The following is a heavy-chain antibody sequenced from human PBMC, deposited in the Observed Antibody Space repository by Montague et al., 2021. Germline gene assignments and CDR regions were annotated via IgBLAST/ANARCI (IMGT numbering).Heavy chain of an antibody. CDR3: AHTPHVIPFYFYMDV. V-gene: IGHV2-5*02. Sequence: PALVKPTQTLTLTCTFSGFSLTTSGVGVGWIRQPPGKALEWLAVIYWDADKRYSPSLQNRLIITHDASRNQVILTLNDLDPMDTGTYFCAHTPHVIPFYFYMDVWGKGTTVTVSS. J-gene: IGHJ6*03. CDR1: GFSLTTSGVG. D-gene: IGHD2-21*01. CDR2: IYWDADK.